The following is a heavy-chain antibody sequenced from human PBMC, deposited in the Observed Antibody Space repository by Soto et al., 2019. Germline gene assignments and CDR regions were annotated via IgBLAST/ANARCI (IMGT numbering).Heavy chain of an antibody. Sequence: QITLKESGPTLVKPTQTLTLTCTFSGFSLSSSGVGVGWIRQPPGKAPEWLALIYWDEDKRYSPSLKTRLTIPKDTSTNEVVLTLTNRDPVDTGTYYCAHKGGRGAGMDVWGQGTTVTVSS. CDR3: AHKGGRGAGMDV. J-gene: IGHJ6*02. V-gene: IGHV2-5*02. D-gene: IGHD2-15*01. CDR1: GFSLSSSGVG. CDR2: IYWDEDK.